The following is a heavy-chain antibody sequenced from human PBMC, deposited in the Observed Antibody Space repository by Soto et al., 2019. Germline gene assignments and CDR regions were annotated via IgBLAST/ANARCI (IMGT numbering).Heavy chain of an antibody. D-gene: IGHD2-15*01. CDR2: FYPGDSDT. V-gene: IGHV5-51*01. CDR1: GYSFTSYW. Sequence: GESLKISCKGSGYSFTSYWIGWVRQMPGKGLEGRGIFYPGDSDTRYSPSFQGQVTLSADKSISTAYLQWSSLKASDTAMYYCARQNCSGGSCHDAFDIWGQGTMVTVSS. J-gene: IGHJ3*02. CDR3: ARQNCSGGSCHDAFDI.